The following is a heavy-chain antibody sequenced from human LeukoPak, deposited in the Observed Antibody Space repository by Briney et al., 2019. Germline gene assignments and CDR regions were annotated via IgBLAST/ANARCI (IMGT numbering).Heavy chain of an antibody. CDR1: GGTFSSYA. CDR3: AREMAYDSSGYYYDY. Sequence: ASVKVSCTASGGTFSSYAISWVRQAPEQGLEWMGGIIPIFGTANYAQKFQGRVTITADESTSTAYMELSSLRSEDTAVYYCAREMAYDSSGYYYDYWGQGTLVTVSS. D-gene: IGHD3-22*01. J-gene: IGHJ4*02. V-gene: IGHV1-69*01. CDR2: IIPIFGTA.